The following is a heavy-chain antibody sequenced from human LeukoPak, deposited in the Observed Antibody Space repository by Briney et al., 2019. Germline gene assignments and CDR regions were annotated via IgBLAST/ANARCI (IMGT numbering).Heavy chain of an antibody. CDR2: INPNSGGA. CDR3: ARVPIRRHYESTGYYYEDP. CDR1: GYTFTGYY. V-gene: IGHV1-2*02. D-gene: IGHD3-22*01. J-gene: IGHJ5*02. Sequence: GASAKVSCKASGYTFTGYYMHWVRQAPGQGLEWMGWINPNSGGANYAQKFQGRVTMTRDTSISTAYMELSRLRSDDTAVYYCARVPIRRHYESTGYYYEDPWGQGTLVTVSS.